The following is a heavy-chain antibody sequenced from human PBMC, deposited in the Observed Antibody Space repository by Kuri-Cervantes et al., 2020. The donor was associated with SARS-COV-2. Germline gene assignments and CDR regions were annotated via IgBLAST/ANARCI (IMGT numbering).Heavy chain of an antibody. CDR1: GGTFSSYG. J-gene: IGHJ6*03. CDR3: AGDVGRSWVQPYYMDV. V-gene: IGHV1-69*04. CDR2: IIPLLGIP. D-gene: IGHD1-14*01. Sequence: SVKVSCKASGGTFSSYGINWVRQAPGQGLEWMGRIIPLLGIPNYAQKFQGRVTITADKSTTTTYMELSSLRSEDTAIYYCAGDVGRSWVQPYYMDVWGKGTTVTVSS.